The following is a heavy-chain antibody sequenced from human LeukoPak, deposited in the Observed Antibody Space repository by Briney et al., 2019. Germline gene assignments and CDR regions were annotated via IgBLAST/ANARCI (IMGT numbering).Heavy chain of an antibody. V-gene: IGHV3-23*01. Sequence: GGSLRLSCAASGFTFSSYAMSWVRQAPGKGLEWVTTIFGSGDYTYYADSVKGRFTISRDSSKNTLYLQMNSLRADDTAVYYCAKRGIAAAASFDYWGQGTLVTVSS. CDR3: AKRGIAAAASFDY. D-gene: IGHD6-13*01. J-gene: IGHJ4*02. CDR1: GFTFSSYA. CDR2: IFGSGDYT.